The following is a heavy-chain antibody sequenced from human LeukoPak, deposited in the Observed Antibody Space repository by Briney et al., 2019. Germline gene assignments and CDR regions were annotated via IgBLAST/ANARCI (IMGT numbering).Heavy chain of an antibody. CDR3: AREAPSFDL. CDR2: ISGRDDKT. CDR1: GFTFSTYA. V-gene: IGHV3-23*01. Sequence: GGSLRLSCVASGFTFSTYAMSWVRQAPGKGLEWVSSISGRDDKTFYAGSVKGRFTVSRDTSKSTLYMQMNSLRAEDTGVYYCAREAPSFDLWGRGTLVTVSS. J-gene: IGHJ2*01.